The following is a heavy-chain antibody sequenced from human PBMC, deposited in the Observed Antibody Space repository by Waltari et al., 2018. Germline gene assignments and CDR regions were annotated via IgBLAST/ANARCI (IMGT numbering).Heavy chain of an antibody. V-gene: IGHV3-7*03. CDR1: GFTFSSYW. J-gene: IGHJ3*02. CDR2: RNQYGSEK. D-gene: IGHD1-26*01. CDR3: ARFRGSFHDAFDI. Sequence: EVQLVESGGGLVQPGGSLRLSCAASGFTFSSYWMSWVRRVPGKGLGWGANRNQYGSEKYYGDSVKGRFTISRDNAKNSLYLQMNSLRAEDTAVYYCARFRGSFHDAFDIWGQGTMVTVSS.